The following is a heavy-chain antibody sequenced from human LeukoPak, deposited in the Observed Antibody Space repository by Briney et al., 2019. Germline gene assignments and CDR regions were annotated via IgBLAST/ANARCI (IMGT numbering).Heavy chain of an antibody. CDR3: ARTSKYDSSGYEVDY. J-gene: IGHJ4*02. Sequence: ASVKVSCKASGYTFTSYGISWVRQAPGQGLEWMGWISAYNGNTNYAQKLQGRVTVTTDTSTSTAYMELRSLRSDDTAVYYCARTSKYDSSGYEVDYWGQGTLVTVSS. V-gene: IGHV1-18*01. CDR1: GYTFTSYG. D-gene: IGHD3-22*01. CDR2: ISAYNGNT.